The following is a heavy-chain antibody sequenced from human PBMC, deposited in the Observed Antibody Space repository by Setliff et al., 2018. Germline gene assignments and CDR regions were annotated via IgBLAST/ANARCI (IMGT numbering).Heavy chain of an antibody. CDR1: GFTFSRFG. D-gene: IGHD5-18*01. CDR3: AREDVLRHTAFDY. V-gene: IGHV3-33*01. Sequence: PGGSLRLSCAASGFTFSRFGMHWVRQAPGKGLEWVAVIWFDGSDKYYANSVKGRFTVSRDNSRDILYLQMNGLRAEDTALYYCAREDVLRHTAFDYWGQGTPVTVSS. J-gene: IGHJ4*02. CDR2: IWFDGSDK.